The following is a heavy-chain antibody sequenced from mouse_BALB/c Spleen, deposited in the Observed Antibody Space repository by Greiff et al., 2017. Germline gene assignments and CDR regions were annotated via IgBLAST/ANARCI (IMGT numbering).Heavy chain of an antibody. D-gene: IGHD2-1*01. J-gene: IGHJ3*01. V-gene: IGHV7-3*02. CDR2: IRNKANGYTT. Sequence: EVKLEESGGGLVQPGGSLRLSCATSGFTFTDYYMSWVRQPPGKALEWLGFIRNKANGYTTEYSASVKGRFTISRDNSQSILYLQMNTLRAEDSATYYCARDDGNSAWFAYWGQGTLVTVSA. CDR3: ARDDGNSAWFAY. CDR1: GFTFTDYY.